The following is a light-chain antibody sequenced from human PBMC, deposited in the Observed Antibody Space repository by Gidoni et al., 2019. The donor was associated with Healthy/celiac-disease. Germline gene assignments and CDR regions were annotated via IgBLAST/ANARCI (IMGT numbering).Light chain of an antibody. V-gene: IGKV3-20*01. CDR2: GAS. Sequence: ELVLTQSPGTLSLSPGERATLSCRASQSVSSSYLAWYQQKPGQAPRLLIYGASSRATGIPDRFSGSGAATDFTLTISRLEPEDFAGYYCQQYGSSPKTFGQGTKVEIK. CDR1: QSVSSSY. J-gene: IGKJ1*01. CDR3: QQYGSSPKT.